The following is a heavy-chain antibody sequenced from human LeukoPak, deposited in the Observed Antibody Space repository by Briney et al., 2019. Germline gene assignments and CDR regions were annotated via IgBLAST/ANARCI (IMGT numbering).Heavy chain of an antibody. CDR1: GGSISRGGYY. CDR3: AREPGYCSGDSCYGFDY. D-gene: IGHD2-15*01. V-gene: IGHV4-31*03. J-gene: IGHJ4*02. Sequence: SETLSLTCTVSGGSISRGGYYWSWIRQHPGKGLEWIGYTYYSGSTYYNPSLKSRVTISVDTSKTQFSLNLTSVTAADTAVYYCAREPGYCSGDSCYGFDYWGQGTLVTVSS. CDR2: TYYSGST.